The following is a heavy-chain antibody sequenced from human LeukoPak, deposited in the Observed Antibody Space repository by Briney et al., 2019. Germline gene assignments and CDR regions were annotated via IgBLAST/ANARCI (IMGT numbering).Heavy chain of an antibody. CDR1: GYTFTSYA. V-gene: IGHV7-4-1*02. J-gene: IGHJ5*02. CDR2: INTNTGNP. Sequence: GASVKVSCKASGYTFTSYAMNWVRQAPGQGLEWMGWINTNTGNPTYAQGFTGRFVFSLDTSVSTAYLQISSLKAEDTAVYYCARDQGPGADPELRWFDPWGQGTLVTVSS. CDR3: ARDQGPGADPELRWFDP. D-gene: IGHD2/OR15-2a*01.